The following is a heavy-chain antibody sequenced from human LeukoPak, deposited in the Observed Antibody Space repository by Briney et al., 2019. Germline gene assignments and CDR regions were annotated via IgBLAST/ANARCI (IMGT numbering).Heavy chain of an antibody. J-gene: IGHJ4*02. CDR2: ISSSSGYI. Sequence: PGGSLRLSCAASGFTFSSYSMNWVRQAPGKGLEWVSSISSSSGYIYYADSVKGRFTISRDNAKNSLYLQMNSPRAEDTAVYYCARDVGITHHDVSFDYWGQGTLVTVSS. CDR1: GFTFSSYS. CDR3: ARDVGITHHDVSFDY. D-gene: IGHD3-16*01. V-gene: IGHV3-21*01.